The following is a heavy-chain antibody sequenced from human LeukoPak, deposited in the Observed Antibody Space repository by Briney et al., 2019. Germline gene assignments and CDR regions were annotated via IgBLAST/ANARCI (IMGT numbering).Heavy chain of an antibody. CDR2: IYYSGST. CDR1: GVSISSYY. Sequence: SETLSLTCTASGVSISSYYWSWIRQPPGKELEWIGYIYYSGSTNYNPSLKSRVTISVDTSKNQFPLKLSSVPAADTAVYYCARSFYYDSSVPPGYWGQGTLVTVSS. CDR3: ARSFYYDSSVPPGY. D-gene: IGHD3-22*01. J-gene: IGHJ4*02. V-gene: IGHV4-59*08.